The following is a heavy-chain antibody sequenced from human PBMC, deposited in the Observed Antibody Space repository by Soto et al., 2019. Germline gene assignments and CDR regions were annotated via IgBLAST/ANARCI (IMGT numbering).Heavy chain of an antibody. CDR1: GFTFSRFW. J-gene: IGHJ4*02. Sequence: LRLSCAASGFTFSRFWMHWVRQAPGKGLVWVSRINTDGSSTTYADSVKGRFTISRDNANNTLYLQMDSLRAEDTGVYYCTRDPGAYTSTWSFYFDSWGQGTLVTVSS. CDR2: INTDGSST. V-gene: IGHV3-74*01. CDR3: TRDPGAYTSTWSFYFDS. D-gene: IGHD6-13*01.